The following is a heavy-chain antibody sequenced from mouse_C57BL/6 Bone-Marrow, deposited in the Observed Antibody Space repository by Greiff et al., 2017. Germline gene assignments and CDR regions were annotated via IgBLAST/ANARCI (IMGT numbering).Heavy chain of an antibody. V-gene: IGHV1-82*01. CDR2: IYPGDGDT. J-gene: IGHJ2*01. Sequence: VKLQESGPELVKPGASVKISCKASGYAFSSSWMNWVKQRPGKGLEWIGRIYPGDGDTNYNGKFKGKATLTADKSSSTAYMQLSSLTSEDSAVYFCAILTGTNYWGQGTTLTVSS. D-gene: IGHD4-1*01. CDR1: GYAFSSSW. CDR3: AILTGTNY.